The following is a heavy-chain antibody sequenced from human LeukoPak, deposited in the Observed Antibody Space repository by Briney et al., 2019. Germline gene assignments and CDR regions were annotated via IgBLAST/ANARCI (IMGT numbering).Heavy chain of an antibody. D-gene: IGHD2-15*01. CDR1: GFTFGSYA. CDR2: TNGLGGTT. V-gene: IGHV3-23*01. Sequence: GGSLRLSCAASGFTFGSYAMAWVRQAPGKGLQWISDTNGLGGTTYYADFVKGRFIISTDNSKSTLYLQINNLRVEDTAVYFCAKRYCSGDNCDSEYGDFDYWGQGTLVTVSS. CDR3: AKRYCSGDNCDSEYGDFDY. J-gene: IGHJ4*02.